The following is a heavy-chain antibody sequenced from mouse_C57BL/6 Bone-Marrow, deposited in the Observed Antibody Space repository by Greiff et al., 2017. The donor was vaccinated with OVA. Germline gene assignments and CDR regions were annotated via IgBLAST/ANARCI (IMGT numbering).Heavy chain of an antibody. CDR2: ISYDGSN. D-gene: IGHD1-1*01. CDR1: GYSITSGYY. V-gene: IGHV3-6*01. Sequence: EVQLQESGPGLVKPSQSLSLTCSVTGYSITSGYYWNWIRQFPGNKLEWMGYISYDGSNNYNPPLKNRISITRDTSKNQFFLKLNSVTTEDTATYYCARARGSSYVTYWGQGTLVTVSA. CDR3: ARARGSSYVTY. J-gene: IGHJ3*01.